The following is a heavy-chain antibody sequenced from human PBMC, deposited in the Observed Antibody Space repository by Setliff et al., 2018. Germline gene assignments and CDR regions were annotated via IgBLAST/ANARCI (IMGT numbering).Heavy chain of an antibody. Sequence: SETLSLTCAVSGYSISSGNYWGWIRQPPGKGLEWIGSISHSGSAYYNPSHKSRVTISVDTSKNQFSLKLSSVTAADTAVYYCARHRLSYTAARPRYFDYWGQGTLVTVSS. CDR1: GYSISSGNY. D-gene: IGHD6-6*01. V-gene: IGHV4-38-2*01. J-gene: IGHJ4*02. CDR3: ARHRLSYTAARPRYFDY. CDR2: ISHSGSA.